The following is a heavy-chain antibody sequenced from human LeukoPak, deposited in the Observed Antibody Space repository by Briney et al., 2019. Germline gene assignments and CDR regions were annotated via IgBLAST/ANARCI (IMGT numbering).Heavy chain of an antibody. Sequence: PGGSLRLSCAASGFTFSSYSMNWVRQAPGKGLEWVSSISSSSSYIYYADSVKGRFTISRDNAKNSLYLQMNSLRAEDTAVYYCARGFSAPKLRFLEWLSYDAFDIWGQGTMVTVSS. V-gene: IGHV3-21*01. D-gene: IGHD3-3*01. J-gene: IGHJ3*02. CDR1: GFTFSSYS. CDR3: ARGFSAPKLRFLEWLSYDAFDI. CDR2: ISSSSSYI.